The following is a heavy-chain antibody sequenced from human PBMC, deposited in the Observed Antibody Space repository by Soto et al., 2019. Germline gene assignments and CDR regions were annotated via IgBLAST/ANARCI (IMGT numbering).Heavy chain of an antibody. CDR2: IIPIFGTA. J-gene: IGHJ5*02. D-gene: IGHD2-21*02. V-gene: IGHV1-69*12. CDR1: GGTFSSYA. Sequence: QVQLVQSGAEVKKPGSSVKVSCKASGGTFSSYAISWVRQAPGQGLEWMGGIIPIFGTANYAQKFQGRVTITASESTSTAYMELSSLKSEDTAVYYCASEVLVCGGDCYAMGGWFDPWGQGTLVTVSS. CDR3: ASEVLVCGGDCYAMGGWFDP.